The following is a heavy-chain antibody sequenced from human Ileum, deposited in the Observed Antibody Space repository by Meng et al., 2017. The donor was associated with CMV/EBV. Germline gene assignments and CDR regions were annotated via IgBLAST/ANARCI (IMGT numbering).Heavy chain of an antibody. V-gene: IGHV1-8*01. CDR1: GYTFTSYD. CDR3: ARGTYLAAAGTSNYYGIDV. Sequence: ASVKVSCKASGYTFTSYDINWMRQATGQGLEWMGWINPNSGSTGYAQKFQGRVIMTSNNYISTAYMELSNLRSEDTAVYFCARGTYLAAAGTSNYYGIDVWGQGTTVTVSS. J-gene: IGHJ6*02. CDR2: INPNSGST. D-gene: IGHD6-13*01.